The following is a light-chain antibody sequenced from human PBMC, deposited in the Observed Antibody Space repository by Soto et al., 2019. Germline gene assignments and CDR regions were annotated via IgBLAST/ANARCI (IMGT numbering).Light chain of an antibody. CDR1: QSVSSY. V-gene: IGKV3-11*01. CDR3: QQRSNWPPNT. Sequence: EIVLTQSPATLSLSPGERATLSCRASQSVSSYLAWYHQKPGQPPRLLIYDASNRATGIPARFSGSGSGTDFTLTISSLEPEDFAVYYCQQRSNWPPNTFGQGTKLEIK. CDR2: DAS. J-gene: IGKJ2*01.